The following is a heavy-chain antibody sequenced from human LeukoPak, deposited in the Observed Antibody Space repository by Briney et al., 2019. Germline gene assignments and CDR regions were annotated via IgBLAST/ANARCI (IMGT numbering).Heavy chain of an antibody. CDR1: GFTFNSYW. Sequence: PGGSLRLSCAISGFTFNSYWMSWVRQAPGKGLEWVANIKHDGSEKYYVDSVKGRFTISRDNAKNSLYLQVNSLRAEDTAVYYCARDSRQLIYWGQGTLVTVSS. V-gene: IGHV3-7*01. CDR2: IKHDGSEK. CDR3: ARDSRQLIY. D-gene: IGHD6-6*01. J-gene: IGHJ4*02.